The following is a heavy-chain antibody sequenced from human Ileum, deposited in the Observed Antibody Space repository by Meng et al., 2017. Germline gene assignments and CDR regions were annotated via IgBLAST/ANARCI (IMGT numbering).Heavy chain of an antibody. CDR2: INGDGSTT. Sequence: EWPLVEPGGGCVRPGGPLRLSCAVSGSPFSDYWMHWVRQTPGKGLVWVSRINGDGSTTTYADSVKGRFTISRDNAESTLYLQMNSLRVDDTAVHYCTRAGSFRHDYWGQGALVTVSS. V-gene: IGHV3-74*02. CDR1: GSPFSDYW. D-gene: IGHD2-15*01. J-gene: IGHJ4*02. CDR3: TRAGSFRHDY.